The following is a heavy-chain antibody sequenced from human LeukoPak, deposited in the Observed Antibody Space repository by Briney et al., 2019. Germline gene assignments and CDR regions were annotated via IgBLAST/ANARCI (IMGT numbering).Heavy chain of an antibody. CDR3: ARARTAFNY. J-gene: IGHJ4*02. Sequence: SETLSLTCTVSGDSTSSYYWTWIRQPPGKGLEWIGYIFYTVATNYNPSLKSRVTISVDTSKNQFSLELTSVTAADTAVYYCARARTAFNYWGQGTLVTVSS. V-gene: IGHV4-59*01. CDR1: GDSTSSYY. CDR2: IFYTVAT. D-gene: IGHD5-18*01.